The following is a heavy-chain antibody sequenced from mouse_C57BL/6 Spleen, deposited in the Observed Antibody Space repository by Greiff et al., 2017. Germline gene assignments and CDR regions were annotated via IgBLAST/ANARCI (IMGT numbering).Heavy chain of an antibody. J-gene: IGHJ3*01. D-gene: IGHD1-1*01. Sequence: VQLQQSGAELVRPGASVKLSCTASGFNIKDYYMHWVKQRPEQGLEWIGRIDPEDGDTEYAPKFQGKATMTADTSSNTAYLQLSSLTSEDTAVYYCTMMTTVVAKAYWGQGTLVTVSA. CDR2: IDPEDGDT. CDR3: TMMTTVVAKAY. CDR1: GFNIKDYY. V-gene: IGHV14-1*01.